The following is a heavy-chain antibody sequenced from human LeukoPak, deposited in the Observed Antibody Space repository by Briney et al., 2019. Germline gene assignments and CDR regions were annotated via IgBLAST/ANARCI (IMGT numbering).Heavy chain of an antibody. CDR1: GYTFTSYD. J-gene: IGHJ4*02. Sequence: ASVKVSCKASGYTFTSYDINWVRQATGQGLEWMGWMNPNSGNTGYAQKFQGRVTMTRNTSISTAYMEPSSLRSEDTAVYYCARGEYSSSWYAFDYWGQGTLVTVSS. CDR2: MNPNSGNT. CDR3: ARGEYSSSWYAFDY. D-gene: IGHD6-13*01. V-gene: IGHV1-8*01.